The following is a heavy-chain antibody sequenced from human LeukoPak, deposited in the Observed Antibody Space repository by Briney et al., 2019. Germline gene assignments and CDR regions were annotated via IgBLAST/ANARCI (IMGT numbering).Heavy chain of an antibody. CDR3: AKDGDLEGANYYFDY. V-gene: IGHV3-30*18. CDR1: GFTFSNNG. Sequence: GGSLRLSCAASGFTFSNNGMHWVRQAPGKGLEWVAAISFDGNNKFYGDSVKGRFTISRDNSKNTLYLQMNSLGTEDTAVYYCAKDGDLEGANYYFDYWGQGSLVTVSS. J-gene: IGHJ4*02. D-gene: IGHD5-24*01. CDR2: ISFDGNNK.